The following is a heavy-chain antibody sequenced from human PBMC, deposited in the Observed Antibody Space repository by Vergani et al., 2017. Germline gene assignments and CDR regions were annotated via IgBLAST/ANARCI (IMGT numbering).Heavy chain of an antibody. CDR3: ARDRTYYDILTGYSSHAFDI. D-gene: IGHD3-9*01. J-gene: IGHJ3*02. CDR1: GFTFSSYW. V-gene: IGHV3-74*01. CDR2: INSDGSST. Sequence: EVQLVESGGGLVQPGGSLRLSCAASGFTFSSYWMHWVRQAPGKGLVWVSRINSDGSSTSYADSVKGRFTISRDNAKNTLYLQMNSLRAEDTAVYYCARDRTYYDILTGYSSHAFDIWGQGTMVTVSS.